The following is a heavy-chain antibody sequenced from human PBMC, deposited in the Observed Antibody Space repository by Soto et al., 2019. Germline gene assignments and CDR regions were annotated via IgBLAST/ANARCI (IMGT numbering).Heavy chain of an antibody. CDR1: GGSISSYY. J-gene: IGHJ4*02. D-gene: IGHD3-22*01. CDR2: IYYSGST. Sequence: SETLSLTCTVSGGSISSYYWSWIRQPPGKGLEWIGYIYYSGSTNYNPSLKSRVTISVDTSKNQFSLKLSSVTAADMAVYYCARDNGRENYYDSSGYWYYFDYWGQGTLVTVSS. V-gene: IGHV4-59*01. CDR3: ARDNGRENYYDSSGYWYYFDY.